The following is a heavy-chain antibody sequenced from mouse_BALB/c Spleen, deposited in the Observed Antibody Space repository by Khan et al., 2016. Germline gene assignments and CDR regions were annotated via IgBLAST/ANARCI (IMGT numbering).Heavy chain of an antibody. V-gene: IGHV9-4*02. CDR2: INTLSGVP. D-gene: IGHD6-1*01. Sequence: QIQLVQSGPELKKPGETVRISCKASGYTFTTAGMQWVQKMPGKGLRWIGWINTLSGVPIYAEDFKGRFAFSLETSASTAFLQIGNLKNEDTATYFWAREPYAMDYWGQGTSVTVSS. CDR3: AREPYAMDY. CDR1: GYTFTTAG. J-gene: IGHJ4*01.